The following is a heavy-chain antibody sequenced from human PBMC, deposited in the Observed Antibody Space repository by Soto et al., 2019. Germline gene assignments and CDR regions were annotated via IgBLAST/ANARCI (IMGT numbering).Heavy chain of an antibody. Sequence: QVQLVQSGAEVKKPGSSVKVSCNASGGTFSSYTISWVRQAPGQGLEWMGRIIPILGIANYAQKFQGRVTITADKSTSTAYMELSSLRSEDTAVYYCATLWFGEGGGMDVWGQGTTVTVSS. V-gene: IGHV1-69*02. CDR1: GGTFSSYT. J-gene: IGHJ6*02. D-gene: IGHD3-10*01. CDR2: IIPILGIA. CDR3: ATLWFGEGGGMDV.